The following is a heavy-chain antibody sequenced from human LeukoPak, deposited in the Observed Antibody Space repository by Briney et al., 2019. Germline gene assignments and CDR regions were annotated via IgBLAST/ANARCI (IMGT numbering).Heavy chain of an antibody. CDR2: ISSSGGNT. CDR3: AKGYSSPFDP. V-gene: IGHV3-23*01. CDR1: GFTFSTYA. J-gene: IGHJ5*02. Sequence: PGASLRLSCAASGFTFSTYAMSWVRQAPAKGLQWVSSISSSGGNTYYADSVKGRFTISRDNSKSTLYLQMNSLRAEDTAVYYCAKGYSSPFDPWGQGTLVTVSS. D-gene: IGHD6-13*01.